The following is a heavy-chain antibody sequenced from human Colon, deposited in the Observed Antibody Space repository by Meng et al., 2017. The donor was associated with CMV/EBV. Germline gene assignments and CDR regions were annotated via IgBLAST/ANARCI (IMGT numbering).Heavy chain of an antibody. D-gene: IGHD3-3*01. CDR1: GFTFSSYS. CDR3: ARVMGYDFWSGAYYYGMDV. V-gene: IGHV3-48*04. J-gene: IGHJ6*02. CDR2: ISSSSSTI. Sequence: GESLKISCAASGFTFSSYSMNWVRQAPGKGLEWGSYISSSSSTIYYAASVKGRFTISRDNAKNSLYLQMNSLRAEDTAVYYCARVMGYDFWSGAYYYGMDVWGQGTTVTVSS.